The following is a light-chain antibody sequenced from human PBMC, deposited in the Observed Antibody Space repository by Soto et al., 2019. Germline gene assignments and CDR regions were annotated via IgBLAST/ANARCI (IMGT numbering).Light chain of an antibody. Sequence: EIALTQSPGTMALFPCGRGHRSCRACQSVSSNHLAWYQQQPGQAPRLLIYAASSSATGLPVRFSGSGSETDFTLTITRMEPEDFAVYYCQQYSSSRTVGQVTK. CDR3: QQYSSSRT. CDR2: AAS. CDR1: QSVSSNH. J-gene: IGKJ1*01. V-gene: IGKV3-20*01.